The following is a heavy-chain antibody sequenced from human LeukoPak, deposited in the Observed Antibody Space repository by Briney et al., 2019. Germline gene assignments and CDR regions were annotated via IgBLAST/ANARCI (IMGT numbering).Heavy chain of an antibody. CDR3: VRDAVAAY. Sequence: GGSLRLSCAASGFTFSEFWMSWVRQAPGKGLEWLANIKEDGSKKYYVDSVKGRFTISRDNAKNSLFLQMNSLRNEDTAVYYCVRDAVAAYWGQGTLVTVSS. J-gene: IGHJ4*02. D-gene: IGHD5-12*01. CDR1: GFTFSEFW. CDR2: IKEDGSKK. V-gene: IGHV3-7*01.